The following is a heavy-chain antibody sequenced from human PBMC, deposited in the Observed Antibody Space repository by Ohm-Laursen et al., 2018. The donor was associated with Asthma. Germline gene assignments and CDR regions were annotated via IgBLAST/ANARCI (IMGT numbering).Heavy chain of an antibody. CDR1: GFTFDDYA. CDR3: AKGSLAAADYNWFDP. D-gene: IGHD6-13*01. CDR2: ISWNSGSI. J-gene: IGHJ5*02. V-gene: IGHV3-9*01. Sequence: SLRLSCSASGFTFDDYAMHWVRQAPGKGLEWVSGISWNSGSIGYADSVKGRFTISRDNAKNSLYLQMNSLRAEDTALYYCAKGSLAAADYNWFDPWGQGTLVTVSS.